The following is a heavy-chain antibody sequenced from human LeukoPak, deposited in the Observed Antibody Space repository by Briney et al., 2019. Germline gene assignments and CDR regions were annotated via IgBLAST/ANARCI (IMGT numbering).Heavy chain of an antibody. CDR3: ARPINSSGWYGFGY. Sequence: SETLSLTCTVYGGSISSYYWSWIRQPPGKGLEWIGYIYYSGSTNYNPSLKSRVTISVDTSKNQFSLKLSSVTAADTAVYYCARPINSSGWYGFGYWGQGTLVTVSS. CDR1: GGSISSYY. V-gene: IGHV4-59*08. CDR2: IYYSGST. J-gene: IGHJ4*02. D-gene: IGHD6-19*01.